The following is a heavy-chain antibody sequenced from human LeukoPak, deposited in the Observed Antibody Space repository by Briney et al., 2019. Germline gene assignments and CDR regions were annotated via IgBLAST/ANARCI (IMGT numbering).Heavy chain of an antibody. V-gene: IGHV1-8*01. D-gene: IGHD2-15*01. CDR1: EYTFTSYD. CDR3: ARAGYCSGGSCYGLMDV. Sequence: ASVKVSCKASEYTFTSYDINWVRQATGQGLEWMGWMNPNSGNTGYAQKFQGRVTMTRNTSISTAYMELSSLRSEDTAVYYCARAGYCSGGSCYGLMDVWGQGTTVTVSS. J-gene: IGHJ6*02. CDR2: MNPNSGNT.